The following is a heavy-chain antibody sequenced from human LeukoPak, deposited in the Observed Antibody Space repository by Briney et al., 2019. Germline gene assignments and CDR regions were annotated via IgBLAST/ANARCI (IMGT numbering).Heavy chain of an antibody. J-gene: IGHJ3*02. Sequence: GGSLRLSCAAPGFTFSSYSMNWVRQAPGKGLEWVSSISSSSSYIYYADSVKGRFTISRDNAKNSLYLQMNSLRAEDTAVYYCARDPGAYYDILTGYYGGAFDIWGQGTMVTVSS. CDR1: GFTFSSYS. D-gene: IGHD3-9*01. V-gene: IGHV3-21*01. CDR3: ARDPGAYYDILTGYYGGAFDI. CDR2: ISSSSSYI.